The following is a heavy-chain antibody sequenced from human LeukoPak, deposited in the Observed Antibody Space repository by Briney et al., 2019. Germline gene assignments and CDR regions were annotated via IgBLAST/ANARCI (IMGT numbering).Heavy chain of an antibody. CDR1: GGSISSSSDY. V-gene: IGHV4-39*07. D-gene: IGHD3-3*01. CDR2: MYYSGST. CDR3: ARVTIFGVVIDY. Sequence: SETLSLTCTVSGGSISSSSDYWGWVRQPPRKGLEWIGSMYYSGSTYYNPSLRSRVTISVDTSQNHFSLKLSSVNAADTAVYYCARVTIFGVVIDYWGQGTLVTVSS. J-gene: IGHJ4*02.